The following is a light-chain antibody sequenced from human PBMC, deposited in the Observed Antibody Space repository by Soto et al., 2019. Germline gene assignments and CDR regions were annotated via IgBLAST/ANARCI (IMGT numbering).Light chain of an antibody. CDR3: QQYGSSSYT. CDR1: QSVSSSY. V-gene: IGKV3-20*01. CDR2: GAS. J-gene: IGKJ2*01. Sequence: EIVLTQSPGTLSLSPGERATLSCRASQSVSSSYLAWYQQKPGQAPRLLIYGASSRATGIPDRFSGSGSGTAFTLTISRLEPEDFEVYYCQQYGSSSYTFGQGTKLEI.